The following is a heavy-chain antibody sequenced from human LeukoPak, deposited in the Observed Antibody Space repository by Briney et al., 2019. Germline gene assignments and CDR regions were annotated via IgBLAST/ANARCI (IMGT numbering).Heavy chain of an antibody. J-gene: IGHJ4*02. V-gene: IGHV1-2*02. Sequence: GASVKVSCKASGYTFTGYYMHWVRQAPGQGLEWMGWINPNSGGTNYAQKFQGRVTMTRDTSISTAYMELSRLRSDDTAVYYCARDLEHCRNIICSNSAYWGQGTLVTVSS. D-gene: IGHD2-2*01. CDR2: INPNSGGT. CDR3: ARDLEHCRNIICSNSAY. CDR1: GYTFTGYY.